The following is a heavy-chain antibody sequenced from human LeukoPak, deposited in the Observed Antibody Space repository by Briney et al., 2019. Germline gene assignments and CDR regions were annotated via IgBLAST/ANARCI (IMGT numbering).Heavy chain of an antibody. V-gene: IGHV4-59*01. D-gene: IGHD3-9*01. CDR2: IYYSGST. Sequence: PSETLSLTCTVSGGSISSYYWSWIRQPPGKGLEWIGYIYYSGSTKYNPSFKNRVTISVDTSKNQFSLKLISVTAADTAMYYCARVVRGDISTGYYIDYWGQGTLVTVSS. CDR1: GGSISSYY. J-gene: IGHJ4*02. CDR3: ARVVRGDISTGYYIDY.